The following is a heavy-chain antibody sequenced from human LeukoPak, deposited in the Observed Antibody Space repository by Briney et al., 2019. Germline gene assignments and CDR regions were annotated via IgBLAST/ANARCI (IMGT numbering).Heavy chain of an antibody. D-gene: IGHD2-2*01. Sequence: GGSLRLSCAASGFTFSNAWMSWVRQAPGKGLEWVGRIKSKTDGGTTDYAAPVKGRFTIPRDDSKNTLYLQMNSLKTEDTAVYYCTTGVRCSSTSCYPVLPSFDYWGQGTLVTVSS. CDR2: IKSKTDGGTT. V-gene: IGHV3-15*01. CDR1: GFTFSNAW. CDR3: TTGVRCSSTSCYPVLPSFDY. J-gene: IGHJ4*02.